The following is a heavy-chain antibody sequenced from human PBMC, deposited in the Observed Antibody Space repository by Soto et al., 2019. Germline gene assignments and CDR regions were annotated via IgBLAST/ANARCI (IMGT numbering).Heavy chain of an antibody. CDR3: ANYKGGSSYTGTY. CDR2: IYSSGTT. Sequence: QLQLQESGPGLVKPSETLSLTCTVSSGSITTSNYYWVWIRQPPGKGLEWITMIYSSGTTYYNPSLKSRVTISVDTSKNQFSLKLSSVSAADTAVYYCANYKGGSSYTGTYWGQGTLFTVSP. J-gene: IGHJ4*02. V-gene: IGHV4-39*01. CDR1: SGSITTSNYY. D-gene: IGHD3-22*01.